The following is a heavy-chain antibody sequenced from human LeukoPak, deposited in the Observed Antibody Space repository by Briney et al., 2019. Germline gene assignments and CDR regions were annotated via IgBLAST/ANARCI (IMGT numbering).Heavy chain of an antibody. Sequence: GGSLRLSCAASGFTFSSYAMSWVRQAPGKGLEWVSAISGSGGSTYYADSVKGRFTISRDNSKSTLYLQMNSLRAEDTAVYYCALGILGYCSGGSCYSFDYWGQGTLVTVSS. V-gene: IGHV3-23*01. J-gene: IGHJ4*02. CDR3: ALGILGYCSGGSCYSFDY. CDR2: ISGSGGST. CDR1: GFTFSSYA. D-gene: IGHD2-15*01.